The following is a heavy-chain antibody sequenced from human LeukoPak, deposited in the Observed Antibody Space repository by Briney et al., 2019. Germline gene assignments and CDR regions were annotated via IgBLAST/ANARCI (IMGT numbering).Heavy chain of an antibody. CDR3: ARPDDYGGKPAAFDI. D-gene: IGHD4-23*01. V-gene: IGHV3-48*02. CDR1: GFTFSSYS. CDR2: ISSSSSTI. Sequence: GGSLRLSCAASGFTFSSYSMNWVRQAPGKGLEWVSYISSSSSTIYYADSVKGRLTISRDNAKNSLYLQMNSLRDEDTAVYYCARPDDYGGKPAAFDIWGQGTMVTVSS. J-gene: IGHJ3*02.